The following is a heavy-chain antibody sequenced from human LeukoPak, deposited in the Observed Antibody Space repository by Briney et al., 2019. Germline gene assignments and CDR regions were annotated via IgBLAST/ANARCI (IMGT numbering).Heavy chain of an antibody. D-gene: IGHD2-2*01. Sequence: GRSLRLSCAVSGFTFSSYGMHWVRQAPGKGLAWVAIISHGGSNQYYADSVKGRFTLSRDNSKNTLWLQMNSLRLEETVVYYCARDGLSYSSSRYYFDYWGQGTLVTVYS. CDR1: GFTFSSYG. V-gene: IGHV3-30*03. J-gene: IGHJ4*02. CDR2: ISHGGSNQ. CDR3: ARDGLSYSSSRYYFDY.